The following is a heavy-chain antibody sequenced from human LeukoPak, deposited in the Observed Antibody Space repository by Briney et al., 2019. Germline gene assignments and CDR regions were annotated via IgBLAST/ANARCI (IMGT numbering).Heavy chain of an antibody. CDR3: ARALSHPDGPYYFDY. J-gene: IGHJ4*02. V-gene: IGHV3-66*01. CDR1: GFTVSSNY. CDR2: IYSGGST. D-gene: IGHD5-24*01. Sequence: PGGSLRLSCAASGFTVSSNYMSWVRQAPGKGLEWVSVIYSGGSTYYADSVKGRFTISRDNSRNTLYLQMNSLRAEDTAVYYCARALSHPDGPYYFDYWGQGTLVTVSS.